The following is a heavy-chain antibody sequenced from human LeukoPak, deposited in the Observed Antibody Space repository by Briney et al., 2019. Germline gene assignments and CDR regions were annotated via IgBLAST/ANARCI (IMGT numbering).Heavy chain of an antibody. CDR3: AKIVGATGDY. CDR1: GFTFSSYA. Sequence: GGSLRLSCVGSGFTFSSYAMSWVRQAPGKGLEWVSAISGSGGSTYYADSVKGRFTISRDNSKNTLYLQMNSLRAEDTAVYYCAKIVGATGDYWGQGTLVTVSS. CDR2: ISGSGGST. D-gene: IGHD1-26*01. V-gene: IGHV3-23*01. J-gene: IGHJ4*02.